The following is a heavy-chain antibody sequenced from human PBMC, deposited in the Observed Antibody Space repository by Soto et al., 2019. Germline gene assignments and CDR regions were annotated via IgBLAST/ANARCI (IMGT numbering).Heavy chain of an antibody. D-gene: IGHD3-22*01. CDR1: GFTFSSYG. V-gene: IGHV3-21*01. CDR3: ASHPRDSSGYWYYFDY. J-gene: IGHJ4*02. Sequence: GGSLRLSCAASGFTFSSYGIHWVRQAPGKGLEWVSSISSSSSYIYYADSVKGRFTISRDNAKNSLYLQMNSLRAEDTAVYYCASHPRDSSGYWYYFDYWGQGTLVTVSS. CDR2: ISSSSSYI.